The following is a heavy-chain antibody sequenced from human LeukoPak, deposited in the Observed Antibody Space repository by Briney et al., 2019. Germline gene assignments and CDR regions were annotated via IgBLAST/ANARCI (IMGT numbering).Heavy chain of an antibody. D-gene: IGHD5-24*01. CDR2: INEDGSEK. J-gene: IGHJ6*03. CDR1: EFSFETYW. V-gene: IGHV3-7*01. Sequence: PGGSLRLSCVALEFSFETYWMSWVRQAPGKGPEWVANINEDGSEKHYVGSVRGRFTISRDNADNSLHLQMNSLRPEDMAVFYCARGENMDVWGKGTTVTVSS. CDR3: ARGENMDV.